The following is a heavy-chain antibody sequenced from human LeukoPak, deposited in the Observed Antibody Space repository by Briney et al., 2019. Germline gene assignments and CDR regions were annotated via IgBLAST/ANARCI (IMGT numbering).Heavy chain of an antibody. CDR2: ISWNSGSI. V-gene: IGHV3-9*01. D-gene: IGHD3-22*01. CDR3: AKGALYDSRSYFDY. J-gene: IGHJ4*02. CDR1: GFTFDDYA. Sequence: GGSLRLSCAASGFTFDDYAMHWVRQAPGKGLGWVSSISWNSGSIGYADSVKGRFTISRDNPKNSLYFQMNTLRAEDTALYYCAKGALYDSRSYFDYGGQGSLVTVSS.